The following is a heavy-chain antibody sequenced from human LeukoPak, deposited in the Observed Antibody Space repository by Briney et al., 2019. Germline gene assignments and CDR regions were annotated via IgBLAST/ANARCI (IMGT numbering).Heavy chain of an antibody. CDR1: GFTFSTYS. D-gene: IGHD2-21*02. V-gene: IGHV3-53*01. J-gene: IGHJ3*02. CDR3: ARSPLSGTLAYCGGDCYGNAFDI. Sequence: GGSLRLSCAASGFTFSTYSMSWVRQAPGKGLEWVSVIYSGGSTYYADSVKGRFTIPRDNSKNTLYLQMNSLRAEDTAVYYCARSPLSGTLAYCGGDCYGNAFDIWGQGTMVTVSS. CDR2: IYSGGST.